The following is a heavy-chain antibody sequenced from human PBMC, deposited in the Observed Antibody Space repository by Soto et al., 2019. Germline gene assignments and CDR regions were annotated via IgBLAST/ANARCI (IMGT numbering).Heavy chain of an antibody. J-gene: IGHJ6*02. Sequence: GGSLRLSCAASGFTFSSYSMNWVRQAPGKGLEWVSSISSSSSYIYYADSVKGRFTISRDNAKNSLYLQMNSLRAEDTAVYYCARDLYYDFWSGYSDGGMDVWGQGTTVTVS. D-gene: IGHD3-3*01. CDR2: ISSSSSYI. CDR3: ARDLYYDFWSGYSDGGMDV. V-gene: IGHV3-21*01. CDR1: GFTFSSYS.